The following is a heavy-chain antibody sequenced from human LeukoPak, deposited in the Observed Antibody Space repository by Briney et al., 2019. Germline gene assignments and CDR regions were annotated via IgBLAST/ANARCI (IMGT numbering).Heavy chain of an antibody. CDR2: INPNSGGT. D-gene: IGHD6-19*01. CDR1: GYTFTGYY. Sequence: GASVKVSCKASGYTFTGYYMHWVRQAPGQGLEWMGWINPNSGGTNYAQKFQGRVTMTRDTSISTAYMELSRLRSDDTAVYYCARGAVGGWYPIFDYWGQGTLVTVSS. CDR3: ARGAVGGWYPIFDY. J-gene: IGHJ4*02. V-gene: IGHV1-2*02.